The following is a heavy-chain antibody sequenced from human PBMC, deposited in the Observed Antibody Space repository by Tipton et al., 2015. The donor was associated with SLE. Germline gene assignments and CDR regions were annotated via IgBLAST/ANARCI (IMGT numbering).Heavy chain of an antibody. J-gene: IGHJ4*02. D-gene: IGHD2-8*02. V-gene: IGHV3-7*01. CDR1: GFSFSTYW. Sequence: SLRLSCAASGFSFSTYWMSWVRQAPGKGLEWVANIKQDGSDTYYVDSVKGRFTISRDNAKSTLYLQMNSLGAEDTAMYYCSRDGEHCTGGFCLFDYWGQGTLVTVSS. CDR2: IKQDGSDT. CDR3: SRDGEHCTGGFCLFDY.